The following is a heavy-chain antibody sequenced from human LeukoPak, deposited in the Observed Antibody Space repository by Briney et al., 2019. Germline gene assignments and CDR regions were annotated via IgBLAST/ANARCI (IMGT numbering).Heavy chain of an antibody. Sequence: PSETLSLTCSVSGGSISSYYGSWIRQPPGKGLEGIGCIYYSGSTNYNPSLKSRVTISVDTSKNQFSLKLSSVTAADTAVYYCARGSIVGAIADAFDIWGQGTMVTVSS. CDR2: IYYSGST. V-gene: IGHV4-59*01. D-gene: IGHD1-26*01. J-gene: IGHJ3*02. CDR3: ARGSIVGAIADAFDI. CDR1: GGSISSYY.